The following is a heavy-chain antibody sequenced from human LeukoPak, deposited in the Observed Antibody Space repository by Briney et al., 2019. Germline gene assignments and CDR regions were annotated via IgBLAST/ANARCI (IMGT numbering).Heavy chain of an antibody. V-gene: IGHV3-9*01. CDR1: GFTFDDYA. J-gene: IGHJ4*02. CDR3: ARTPRGYSYGYYFDY. D-gene: IGHD5-18*01. CDR2: ISWNSGSI. Sequence: GGSLRLSCAASGFTFDDYAMHWVRQAPGKGLEWVSGISWNSGSIGYADSVKGRFTISRDNAKNSLYLQMYSLRAEDTALYYCARTPRGYSYGYYFDYWGQGTLVTVSS.